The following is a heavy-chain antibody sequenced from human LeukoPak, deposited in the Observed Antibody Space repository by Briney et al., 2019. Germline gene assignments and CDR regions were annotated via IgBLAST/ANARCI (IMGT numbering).Heavy chain of an antibody. CDR1: GGSISSGDYY. CDR2: IYYSGST. D-gene: IGHD3-3*01. CDR3: ARVDFWSDYFFDF. Sequence: SETLSLTCTVSGGSISSGDYYWSWIRQPPGKGLEWIGYIYYSGSTYYNPSLKSRVTISVDTSKNQFSLKLSSVTAADTAAYYCARVDFWSDYFFDFWGQGTLVTASS. J-gene: IGHJ4*02. V-gene: IGHV4-30-4*08.